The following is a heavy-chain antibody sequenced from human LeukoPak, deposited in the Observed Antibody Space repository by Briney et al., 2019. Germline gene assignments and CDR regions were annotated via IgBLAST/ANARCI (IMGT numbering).Heavy chain of an antibody. D-gene: IGHD1-26*01. CDR2: ISSSSGYI. V-gene: IGHV3-21*01. Sequence: GGSLRLSCTGSGFTFSIYNMNWVRQAPGKGLGWVALISSSSGYIYYTDSVKGRFTICRDNAKNSLYLQMNSLRAEDTAVYYCARGSEWEPLYYFDYWGQGNLVTVSS. CDR1: GFTFSIYN. J-gene: IGHJ4*02. CDR3: ARGSEWEPLYYFDY.